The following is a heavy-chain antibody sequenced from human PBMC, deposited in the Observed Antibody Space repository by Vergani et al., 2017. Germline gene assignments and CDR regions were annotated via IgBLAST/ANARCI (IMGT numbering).Heavy chain of an antibody. D-gene: IGHD3-22*01. Sequence: QVQLLQSGAEVKKPGASVKVSCKASGYTFTSYGISWVRQAPGQGLEWMGWISAYNGNTNYAQKLPGRVTMTTDTSPSTAYMELRSLRSDDTAVYYCARDPTYDYDSRGYYQGDYWGQGTLVTVSS. V-gene: IGHV1-18*01. CDR2: ISAYNGNT. CDR1: GYTFTSYG. J-gene: IGHJ4*02. CDR3: ARDPTYDYDSRGYYQGDY.